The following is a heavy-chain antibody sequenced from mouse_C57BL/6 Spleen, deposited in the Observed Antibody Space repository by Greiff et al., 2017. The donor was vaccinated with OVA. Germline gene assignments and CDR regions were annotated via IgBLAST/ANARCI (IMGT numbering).Heavy chain of an antibody. CDR2: ISSGGDYI. Sequence: EVKLMESGEGLVKPGGSLKLSCAASGFTFSSYAMSWVRQTPEKRLEWVAYISSGGDYIYYADTVKGRFTISRDNARNTLYLQMSSLKSEDTAMYYCTRPLIYYDYADWFAYWGQGTLVTVSA. D-gene: IGHD2-4*01. J-gene: IGHJ3*01. CDR1: GFTFSSYA. CDR3: TRPLIYYDYADWFAY. V-gene: IGHV5-9-1*02.